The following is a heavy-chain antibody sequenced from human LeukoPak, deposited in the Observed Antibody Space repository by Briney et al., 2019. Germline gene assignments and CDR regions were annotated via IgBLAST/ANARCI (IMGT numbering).Heavy chain of an antibody. Sequence: ASVKVSCKASGYTFTSYDINWVRQATGQGLEWMGWMNPNSGNTGYAQKFQGRVTITRNTSTSTAYMELSSLRSEDTAVYYCARAIFGVVTHYYYYMDVWGKGTTVTVSS. D-gene: IGHD3-3*01. J-gene: IGHJ6*03. V-gene: IGHV1-8*03. CDR3: ARAIFGVVTHYYYYMDV. CDR1: GYTFTSYD. CDR2: MNPNSGNT.